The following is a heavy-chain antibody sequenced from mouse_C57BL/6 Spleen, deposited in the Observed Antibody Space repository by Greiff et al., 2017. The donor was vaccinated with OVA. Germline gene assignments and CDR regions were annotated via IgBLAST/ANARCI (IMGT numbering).Heavy chain of an antibody. CDR1: GFNIKDDY. CDR2: IDPENGDT. CDR3: TTAGSNYGFAY. Sequence: VQLQQSGAELVRPGASVKLSCTASGFNIKDDYMHWVKQRPEQGLEWIGWIDPENGDTEYASKFQGKATITADTSSNTAYLQLSSLTSEDTAVYYCTTAGSNYGFAYWGQGTLVTVSA. V-gene: IGHV14-4*01. J-gene: IGHJ3*01. D-gene: IGHD2-5*01.